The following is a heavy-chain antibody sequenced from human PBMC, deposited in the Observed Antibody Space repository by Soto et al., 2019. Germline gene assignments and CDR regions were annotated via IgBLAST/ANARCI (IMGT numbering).Heavy chain of an antibody. Sequence: QVRLVQSGTEVKKPGASVKVSCQVSGLTLSESTIHWVRQASGQGLEWMGGFDPEDGEAIYAPRVQGRLALTQDTSTDTAYMELRSLRSEDTASYYCATYRVTVFGVIIAFENWGQGTLVTVSS. CDR2: FDPEDGEA. CDR1: GLTLSEST. J-gene: IGHJ4*02. CDR3: ATYRVTVFGVIIAFEN. V-gene: IGHV1-24*01. D-gene: IGHD3-3*01.